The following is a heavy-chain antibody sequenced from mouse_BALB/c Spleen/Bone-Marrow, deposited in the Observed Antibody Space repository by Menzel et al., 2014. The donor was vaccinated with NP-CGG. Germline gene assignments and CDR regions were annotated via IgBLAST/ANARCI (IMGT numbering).Heavy chain of an antibody. CDR3: TYIGYYGSSYAMDY. CDR1: GYTFTSYW. CDR2: INPSNGGT. V-gene: IGHV1S16*01. Sequence: VQLQQSGAELVKPGASVKLTCKASGYTFTSYWMHWVKLRPGQGFEWIGEINPSNGGTNYNEKFRRKATLTVDKSSXPAYMQLSSLTSEDSAVYYCTYIGYYGSSYAMDYWGQGTSVTVSS. J-gene: IGHJ4*01. D-gene: IGHD1-1*01.